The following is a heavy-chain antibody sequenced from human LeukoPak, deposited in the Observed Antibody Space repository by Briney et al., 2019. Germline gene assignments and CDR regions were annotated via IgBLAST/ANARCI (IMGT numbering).Heavy chain of an antibody. CDR3: ARAYDSSGYYYYYYGMDV. D-gene: IGHD3-22*01. CDR1: GFSFEDYG. V-gene: IGHV3-66*01. J-gene: IGHJ6*02. Sequence: GGSLRLSCAASGFSFEDYGMSWVRQAPGKGLEWVSVIYSGGSTYYADSVKGRFTISRDNSKNTLYLQMNSLRAEDTAVYYCARAYDSSGYYYYYYGMDVWGQGTTVTVSS. CDR2: IYSGGST.